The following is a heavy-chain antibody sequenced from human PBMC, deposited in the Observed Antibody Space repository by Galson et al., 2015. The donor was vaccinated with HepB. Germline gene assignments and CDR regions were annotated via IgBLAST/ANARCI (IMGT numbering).Heavy chain of an antibody. J-gene: IGHJ4*02. V-gene: IGHV1-2*06. Sequence: SVKVSCKASGYTFTGYYMHWVRQAPGQGLEWMGRINPNSGGTNYAQKFQGRVTMTRDTSISTAYMELSRLRSDDTAVYYCARIGINFYYYGSGSYYLGPHYFDYWGQGTLVTVSS. D-gene: IGHD3-10*01. CDR1: GYTFTGYY. CDR2: INPNSGGT. CDR3: ARIGINFYYYGSGSYYLGPHYFDY.